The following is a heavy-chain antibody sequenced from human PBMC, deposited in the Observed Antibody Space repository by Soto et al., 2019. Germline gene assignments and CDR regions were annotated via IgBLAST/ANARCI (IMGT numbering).Heavy chain of an antibody. CDR3: TRSRGWYTFDY. CDR1: GYTISKYA. J-gene: IGHJ4*02. D-gene: IGHD6-19*01. CDR2: LSGSGDNT. Sequence: EVQLLESGGGLVQPGGTLRLSCAASGYTISKYAMGWVHQAQGKELERVSSLSGSGDNTYYADSVRGRVTISRDNSRDNSKNTLYLQMNSLRAEDTAVYYCTRSRGWYTFDYWGQGTLVTVSS. V-gene: IGHV3-23*01.